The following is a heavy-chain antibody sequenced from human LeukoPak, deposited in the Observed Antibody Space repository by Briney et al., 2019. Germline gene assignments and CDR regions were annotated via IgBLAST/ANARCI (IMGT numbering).Heavy chain of an antibody. J-gene: IGHJ4*02. CDR3: ARLPRGRIAAAGTFDY. CDR2: INHSGST. Sequence: PSETLSLTCAVYGGSFSGYYWSWIRQPPGKGLEWIGEINHSGSTNYNPSLKSRVTISVDTSKNQFSLKLSSVTAADTAVYYCARLPRGRIAAAGTFDYWGQGTLSPSPQ. CDR1: GGSFSGYY. V-gene: IGHV4-34*01. D-gene: IGHD6-13*01.